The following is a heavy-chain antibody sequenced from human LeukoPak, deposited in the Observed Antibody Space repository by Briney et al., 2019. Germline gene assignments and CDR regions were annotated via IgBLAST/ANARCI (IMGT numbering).Heavy chain of an antibody. CDR3: ARDPGYSGYDSD. CDR2: INQPGSKK. V-gene: IGHV3-7*01. Sequence: PGGSLRLSCAASGFTFSSYAMSWVRQAPGKGLEWVANINQPGSKKYYVDSVKGRFTISRDNAKNSLYLQMNSLRVEDTAVYYCARDPGYSGYDSDWGQGTLVTVSS. J-gene: IGHJ4*02. D-gene: IGHD5-12*01. CDR1: GFTFSSYA.